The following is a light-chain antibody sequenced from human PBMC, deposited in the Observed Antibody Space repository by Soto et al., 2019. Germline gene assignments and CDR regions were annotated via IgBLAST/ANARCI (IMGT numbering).Light chain of an antibody. Sequence: QPVLTQPASVSGSPGQSITISCTGTSSDVGGYNYVSWYQQHPGKAPKLMIYEVSNRPSGVSNRFSGSKSGNTASLTISGLQAEDEADYYCSSYTNSSPVFGGGTKLTVL. CDR3: SSYTNSSPV. CDR2: EVS. J-gene: IGLJ2*01. V-gene: IGLV2-14*01. CDR1: SSDVGGYNY.